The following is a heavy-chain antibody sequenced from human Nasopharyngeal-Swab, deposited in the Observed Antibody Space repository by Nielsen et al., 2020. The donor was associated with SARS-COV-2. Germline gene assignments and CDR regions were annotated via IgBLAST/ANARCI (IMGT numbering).Heavy chain of an antibody. J-gene: IGHJ4*02. CDR2: IKEDGSEK. D-gene: IGHD1-20*01. V-gene: IGHV3-7*03. Sequence: GESLKISCAASGFTFRNYWMSWVRQAPGKRLEWVANIKEDGSEKDYVDSVKGRFTISRDNIKNSLYLQMNSLRVEDTAVYFCARLPRNNWRLDSWGQGILVTVSS. CDR3: ARLPRNNWRLDS. CDR1: GFTFRNYW.